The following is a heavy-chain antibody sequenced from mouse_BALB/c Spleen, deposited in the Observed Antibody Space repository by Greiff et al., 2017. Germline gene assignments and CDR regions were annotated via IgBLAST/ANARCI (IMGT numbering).Heavy chain of an antibody. J-gene: IGHJ3*01. CDR3: ARDYYGSSQAWFAY. V-gene: IGHV1S126*01. CDR2: IDPSDSET. Sequence: QVQLQQSGPQLVRPGASVKISCKASGYSFTSYWMHWVKQRPGQGLEWIGMIDPSDSETRLNQKFKDKATLTVDKSSSTAYMQLSSLTSEDSAVYYCARDYYGSSQAWFAYWGQGTLVTVSA. D-gene: IGHD1-1*01. CDR1: GYSFTSYW.